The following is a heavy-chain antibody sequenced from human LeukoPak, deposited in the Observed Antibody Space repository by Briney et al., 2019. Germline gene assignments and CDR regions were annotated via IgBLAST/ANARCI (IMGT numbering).Heavy chain of an antibody. CDR2: IKEDGSEK. J-gene: IGHJ4*02. Sequence: GSLRPSCAASGFTFSTFWMTWVRQAPGRGLEWVANIKEDGSEKYYVDFLKGRFTISRDNAKNSLYLQMNSLRAEDTAVYYCARMKGCSSTTCYFAIYWGQGTLVTVSS. V-gene: IGHV3-7*05. CDR3: ARMKGCSSTTCYFAIY. D-gene: IGHD2-2*01. CDR1: GFTFSTFW.